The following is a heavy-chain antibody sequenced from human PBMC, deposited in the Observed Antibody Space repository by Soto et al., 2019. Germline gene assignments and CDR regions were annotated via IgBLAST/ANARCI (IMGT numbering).Heavy chain of an antibody. J-gene: IGHJ4*02. Sequence: EVQLLASGGGLVQPGESLRLSCTASGFTFSTYGMSWVRQAPGKGLEWVSSMSGDGTTTYYIDSVKSRFTISRDNSRNTLSLQMNSLRTEDTAIYYCAKDITFDSSAYNFWAQGILVTVSS. CDR2: MSGDGTTT. D-gene: IGHD3-22*01. CDR3: AKDITFDSSAYNF. CDR1: GFTFSTYG. V-gene: IGHV3-23*01.